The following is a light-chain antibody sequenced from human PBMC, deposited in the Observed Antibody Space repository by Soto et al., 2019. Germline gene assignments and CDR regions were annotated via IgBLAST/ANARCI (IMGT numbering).Light chain of an antibody. CDR1: QSISRW. CDR2: DAS. J-gene: IGKJ1*01. CDR3: QQYYSYSPWT. Sequence: DIQMTQSPSTLSASVGDRVTITCRASQSISRWLAWYQQKPGKAPKLLIYDASTLESGVRSRFSGGGSGTEFTLTISSLQPEDFATYYCQQYYSYSPWTFGQGTKVEIK. V-gene: IGKV1-5*01.